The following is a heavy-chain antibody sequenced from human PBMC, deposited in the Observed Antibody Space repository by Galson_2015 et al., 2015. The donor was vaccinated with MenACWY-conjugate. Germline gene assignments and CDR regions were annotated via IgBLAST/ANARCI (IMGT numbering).Heavy chain of an antibody. CDR1: GFTFNNYA. V-gene: IGHV3-23*01. Sequence: SLRLSCAASGFTFNNYAMNWLRQAPGKGLEWLSVISDRGTYTAYADSVKGRFAISRDNSKDTVFLQMTSLGVEDTVVYFCGKDKVADTAMLIEHWGQGALVSVSS. D-gene: IGHD5-18*01. J-gene: IGHJ1*01. CDR2: ISDRGTYT. CDR3: GKDKVADTAMLIEH.